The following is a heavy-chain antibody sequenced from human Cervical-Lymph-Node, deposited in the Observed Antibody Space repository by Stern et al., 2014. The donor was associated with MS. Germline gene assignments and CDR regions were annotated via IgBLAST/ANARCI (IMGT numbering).Heavy chain of an antibody. J-gene: IGHJ5*02. D-gene: IGHD4-23*01. Sequence: QVQLQESGPGLVKPSETLSLTCTVSGGSVYSYYWDWIRQPPGKGLEWLGNIYYTGTTNYNPTLQSRVTLSLDTSKNQLSLKLTSVTAADTAVYFCARQRYGGDPMFDLWGQGTPVIVSS. CDR3: ARQRYGGDPMFDL. V-gene: IGHV4-59*02. CDR2: IYYTGTT. CDR1: GGSVYSYY.